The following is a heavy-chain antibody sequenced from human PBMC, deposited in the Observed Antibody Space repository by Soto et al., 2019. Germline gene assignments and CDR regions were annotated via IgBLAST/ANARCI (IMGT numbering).Heavy chain of an antibody. V-gene: IGHV4-39*01. CDR3: ARHFTPGLGELFDY. CDR1: GGSISSSSYY. CDR2: IYYSGST. Sequence: QLQLQESGPGLVKPSETLSLTCTVSGGSISSSSYYWGWIRQPPGKGLEWIGSIYYSGSTYYNPSLKSRVTISVDTSKNQFSLKLSSVTAADTAVYYCARHFTPGLGELFDYWGQGTLVTVSS. J-gene: IGHJ4*02. D-gene: IGHD3-10*01.